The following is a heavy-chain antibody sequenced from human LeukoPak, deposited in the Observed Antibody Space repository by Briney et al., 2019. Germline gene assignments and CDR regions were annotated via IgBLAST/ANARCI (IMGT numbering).Heavy chain of an antibody. V-gene: IGHV1-69*05. Sequence: VASVKVSFKASGGTFSIYAISWVRQAPGQGGEWMGGIIPIFGPANYAQKFQGRVTITTDESTSTAYLELSSLRSEDTAVYYCARGRVVPAAIPNYYYYYMDVWGKGTTVTVSS. CDR3: ARGRVVPAAIPNYYYYYMDV. CDR1: GGTFSIYA. D-gene: IGHD2-2*02. CDR2: IIPIFGPA. J-gene: IGHJ6*03.